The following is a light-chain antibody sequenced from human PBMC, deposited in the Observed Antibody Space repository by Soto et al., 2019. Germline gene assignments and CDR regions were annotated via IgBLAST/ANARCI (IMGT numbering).Light chain of an antibody. CDR1: QGISSY. Sequence: AIRMTQSPSSFSASTGDRVTITCRASQGISSYLAWYQHKPGKAPKLLIYAASTLQSGVPSRFSGSGSGTDFTLTISCLQSEDFASYYCQQYYSYLRTFGQGTKVEIK. V-gene: IGKV1-8*01. CDR3: QQYYSYLRT. J-gene: IGKJ1*01. CDR2: AAS.